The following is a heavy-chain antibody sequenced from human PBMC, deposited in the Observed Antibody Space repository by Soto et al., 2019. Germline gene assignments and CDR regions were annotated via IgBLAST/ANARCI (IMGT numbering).Heavy chain of an antibody. J-gene: IGHJ6*02. D-gene: IGHD3-10*01. CDR3: ARQGFGATHGLVDV. Sequence: PSETLSLTCAVYGGSFSDYYWTWIRQPPGKGLEWIGDIHHSDDTTYNPSPSLKSRVTISLDTSKNQFTLKLSSVTVADTALYYCARQGFGATHGLVDVWGQGTTVTVSS. CDR2: IHHSDDT. CDR1: GGSFSDYY. V-gene: IGHV4-34*01.